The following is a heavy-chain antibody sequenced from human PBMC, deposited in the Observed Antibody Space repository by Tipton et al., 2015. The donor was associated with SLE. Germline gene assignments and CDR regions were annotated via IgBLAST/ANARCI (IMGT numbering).Heavy chain of an antibody. Sequence: QMQLVQSGAEVKKPGASVKVSCKASGYTFTNYGISWVRQAPGQGLEWMGWISAYNGNTNYAQKLQGRVTMTTDTSTSTAYMELRSLRSDDTAVYYCARVDVVVVAAIPYYYGMDVWGQGTTVTVSS. D-gene: IGHD2-15*01. CDR2: ISAYNGNT. V-gene: IGHV1-18*01. CDR3: ARVDVVVVAAIPYYYGMDV. J-gene: IGHJ6*02. CDR1: GYTFTNYG.